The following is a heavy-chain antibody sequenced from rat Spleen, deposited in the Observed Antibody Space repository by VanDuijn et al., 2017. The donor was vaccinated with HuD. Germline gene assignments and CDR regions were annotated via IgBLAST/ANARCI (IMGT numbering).Heavy chain of an antibody. V-gene: IGHV5-25*01. D-gene: IGHD5-1*01. CDR2: VTSGGNNI. CDR3: ATLGAGDY. CDR1: GFTFSNFP. J-gene: IGHJ2*01. Sequence: EVQLVESGGGLVQPGRSLKLSCAASGFTFSNFPMAWVRQAPTKGLGWVATVTSGGNNIYYRDSVKGRFTGSRDNAKSTVYLQMDSLRSEDTATYYCATLGAGDYWGQGVMVTVSS.